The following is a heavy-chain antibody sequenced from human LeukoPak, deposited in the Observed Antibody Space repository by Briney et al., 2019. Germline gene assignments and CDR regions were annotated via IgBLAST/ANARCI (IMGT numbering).Heavy chain of an antibody. J-gene: IGHJ4*02. CDR3: AKEMAYCTNGVCYTSGGTVSPFDY. CDR2: IFGSGGST. V-gene: IGHV3-23*01. D-gene: IGHD2-8*01. CDR1: GVTFCSYA. Sequence: GGSLRLSCAPSGVTFCSYAMSCVPAAPGGGGGCGSAIFGSGGSTHSAESVKSRFTISTDKSKNTLYMQMTRLRAEVTAVYYCAKEMAYCTNGVCYTSGGTVSPFDYCGQGTLIMVSA.